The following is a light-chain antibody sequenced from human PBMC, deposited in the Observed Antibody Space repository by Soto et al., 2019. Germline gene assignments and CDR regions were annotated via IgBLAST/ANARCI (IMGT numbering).Light chain of an antibody. CDR2: WAS. V-gene: IGKV4-1*01. Sequence: DIVMTQSPESLAVSLGERATINCKSSQSVLYSSKNKNYLAWYQQKPGQPPNLLIYWASTRESGVPDRFSGSGSGTDFTLTISSLQAEDVAVYYCQQYSTTPFTFGPGTKVDIE. CDR3: QQYSTTPFT. J-gene: IGKJ3*01. CDR1: QSVLYSSKNKNY.